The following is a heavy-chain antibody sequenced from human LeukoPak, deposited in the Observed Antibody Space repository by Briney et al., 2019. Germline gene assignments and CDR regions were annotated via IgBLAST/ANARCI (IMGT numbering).Heavy chain of an antibody. D-gene: IGHD3-22*01. CDR1: GYSMSSGYY. J-gene: IGHJ4*02. Sequence: SETLSLTCAVSGYSMSSGYYWGWIRQPPGKGLEWIGSIYHSGSTYYNPSLKSRVTISVDTSKNQFSLKPSSVTAADTAVYYCARNASDYYDSSGYHYYFDDWGEGSLVTVSS. CDR3: ARNASDYYDSSGYHYYFDD. V-gene: IGHV4-38-2*01. CDR2: IYHSGST.